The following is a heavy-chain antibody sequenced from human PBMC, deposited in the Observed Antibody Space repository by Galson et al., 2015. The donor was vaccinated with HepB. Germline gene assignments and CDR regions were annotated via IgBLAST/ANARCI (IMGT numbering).Heavy chain of an antibody. CDR2: IIPIFGTA. D-gene: IGHD4-11*01. Sequence: SVKVSCKASGGTFSSYAISWVRQAPGQGLEWMGGIIPIFGTANYAQKFQGRVTITADESTSTAYMELSSLRSEDTAVYYCARAHGLGVTTYYFDYWGQGTLVTVSS. CDR1: GGTFSSYA. CDR3: ARAHGLGVTTYYFDY. J-gene: IGHJ4*02. V-gene: IGHV1-69*13.